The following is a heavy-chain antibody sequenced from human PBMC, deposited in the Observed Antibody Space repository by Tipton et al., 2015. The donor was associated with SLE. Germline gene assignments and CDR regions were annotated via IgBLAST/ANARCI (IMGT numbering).Heavy chain of an antibody. V-gene: IGHV4-61*02. Sequence: TLSLTCTVSGGSISSGSYYWSWIRQPAGKGLEWIGRIYTSGSTNYNPSLKSRVTISVDTSKNQSSLNLSSVTAADTAVYFCASWELLRQGLDPWGQGILVTVSS. CDR2: IYTSGST. CDR1: GGSISSGSYY. J-gene: IGHJ5*02. D-gene: IGHD1-26*01. CDR3: ASWELLRQGLDP.